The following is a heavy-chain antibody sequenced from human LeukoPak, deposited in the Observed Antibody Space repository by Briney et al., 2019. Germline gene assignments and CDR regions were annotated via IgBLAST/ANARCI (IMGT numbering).Heavy chain of an antibody. CDR2: IYYSGST. V-gene: IGHV4-39*01. CDR3: ARAITMVRGVIITGFDY. CDR1: GGSISSSSYY. Sequence: PSETLSLTCTVSGGSISSSSYYWGWIRQPPGKGLEWIGSIYYSGSTYYNPSLKSRVTISVDTYKNQFSLKLSSVTAADTAVYYCARAITMVRGVIITGFDYWGQGTLVTVSS. J-gene: IGHJ4*02. D-gene: IGHD3-10*01.